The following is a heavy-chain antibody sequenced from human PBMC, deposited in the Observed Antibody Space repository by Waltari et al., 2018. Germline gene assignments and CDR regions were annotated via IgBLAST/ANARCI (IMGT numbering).Heavy chain of an antibody. CDR1: GGSISSYY. J-gene: IGHJ3*02. D-gene: IGHD1-26*01. V-gene: IGHV4-4*07. Sequence: QVQLQESGPGLVKPSETLSLTCTVSGGSISSYYWSWIRQPAGQGLEWIGRIYTSGSTNYNPSLKSRVTMSVDTSKNQFSLKLSSVTAADTAVYYCARGFRGSYYGAASHAFDIWGQGTMVTVSS. CDR3: ARGFRGSYYGAASHAFDI. CDR2: IYTSGST.